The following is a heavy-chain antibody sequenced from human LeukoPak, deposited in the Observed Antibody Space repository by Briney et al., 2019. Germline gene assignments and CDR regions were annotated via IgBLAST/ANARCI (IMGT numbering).Heavy chain of an antibody. CDR2: ISWNSGSI. CDR3: ARGQAAPYYYYGMDV. CDR1: GFTFDDYA. J-gene: IGHJ6*02. V-gene: IGHV3-9*01. D-gene: IGHD6-6*01. Sequence: SGGSLRLSCAASGFTFDDYAMHWVRQAPGKGLEWVSGISWNSGSIGYADSVKGRFTISRDNAKNSLYLQMNSLRAEDTAVYYCARGQAAPYYYYGMDVWGQGTTVTVSS.